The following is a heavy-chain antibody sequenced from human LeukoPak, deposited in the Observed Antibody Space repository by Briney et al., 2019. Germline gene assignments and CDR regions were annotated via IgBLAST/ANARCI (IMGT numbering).Heavy chain of an antibody. J-gene: IGHJ4*02. CDR2: VGTGFDT. D-gene: IGHD2-15*01. V-gene: IGHV3-23*01. CDR3: TKNVPGRAIDY. Sequence: GGSLRLSCVASGFTFRSHAMSWVRQAPGKGLEWVSTVGTGFDTYYTDSVKGRFTISRDNSKNTLSLQMSSLRAEDTATYYRTKNVPGRAIDYWGQGTLVTVSS. CDR1: GFTFRSHA.